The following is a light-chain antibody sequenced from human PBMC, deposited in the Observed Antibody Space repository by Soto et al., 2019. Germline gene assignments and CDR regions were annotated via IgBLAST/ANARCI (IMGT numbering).Light chain of an antibody. Sequence: IMLKQSPAALSLSPGERATLSCRASQSVSSSLAWYQQNPGQAPRLLIYDASNRATGIPARFSGSGSGTYFTLTISTLELEDFAVYACQQRSYWSLIAFGQGTRLEIK. CDR1: QSVSSS. CDR2: DAS. CDR3: QQRSYWSLIA. J-gene: IGKJ5*01. V-gene: IGKV3-11*01.